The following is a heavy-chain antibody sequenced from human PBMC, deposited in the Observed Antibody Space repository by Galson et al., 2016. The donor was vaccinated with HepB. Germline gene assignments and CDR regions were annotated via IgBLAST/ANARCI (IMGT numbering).Heavy chain of an antibody. CDR1: GGSISSGDYS. Sequence: TLSLTCTVSGGSISSGDYSWSWVRQHPGKGLEWIGHISYSGSASYNPSLKSRIIISLDTSKNQFTLKMTSVTAADAAVYFCARYSGSDYGRFDPWGQGTVVTVSS. CDR2: ISYSGSA. V-gene: IGHV4-31*03. J-gene: IGHJ5*02. CDR3: ARYSGSDYGRFDP. D-gene: IGHD1-26*01.